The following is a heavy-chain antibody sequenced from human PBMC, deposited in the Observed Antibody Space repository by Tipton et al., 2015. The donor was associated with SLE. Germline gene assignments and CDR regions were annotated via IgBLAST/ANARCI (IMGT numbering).Heavy chain of an antibody. Sequence: LRLSCTASGGSVNDYYWSWIRLPPGKGLEWIGYLYYSGNTNYNPSLKSRVTVSIETSKNQFSLNLSSVTAADTAVYYCASDLRGGHDDLWGRGTLFTVSS. CDR1: GGSVNDYY. CDR2: LYYSGNT. J-gene: IGHJ2*01. D-gene: IGHD3-10*01. CDR3: ASDLRGGHDDL. V-gene: IGHV4-59*02.